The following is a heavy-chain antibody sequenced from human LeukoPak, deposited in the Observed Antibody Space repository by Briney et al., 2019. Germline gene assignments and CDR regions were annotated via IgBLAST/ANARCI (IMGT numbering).Heavy chain of an antibody. J-gene: IGHJ5*02. CDR1: GCTFSSYA. Sequence: ASVKVSCKASGCTFSSYAISWVRQAPGQGLEWMGGIIPIFGTANYAQKFQGRVTITADESTSTAYMELSSLRSEDTAVYNCAREAHSSSWYLTQWFDPWGQGTLVTVSS. V-gene: IGHV1-69*13. D-gene: IGHD6-13*01. CDR2: IIPIFGTA. CDR3: AREAHSSSWYLTQWFDP.